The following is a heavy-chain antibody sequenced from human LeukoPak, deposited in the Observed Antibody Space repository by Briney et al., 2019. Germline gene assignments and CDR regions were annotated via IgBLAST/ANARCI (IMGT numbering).Heavy chain of an antibody. CDR2: LTGSGGTT. Sequence: WGSLRLSCTAYGFPFSTYAMACLRQAPGKGLQWVSTLTGSGGTTYYADSVKGRFTISRDNSKNTLYLQKNSLRVEDTAVYYFAKDYGYSPYFFDYWGQGTLVTISS. D-gene: IGHD5-18*01. V-gene: IGHV3-23*01. J-gene: IGHJ4*02. CDR1: GFPFSTYA. CDR3: AKDYGYSPYFFDY.